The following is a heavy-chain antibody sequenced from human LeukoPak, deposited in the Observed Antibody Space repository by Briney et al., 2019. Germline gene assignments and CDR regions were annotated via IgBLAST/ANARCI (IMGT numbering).Heavy chain of an antibody. V-gene: IGHV3-21*01. CDR1: GYTFSSYS. CDR3: VRLRRNSDTSGFYYYYDF. J-gene: IGHJ4*02. Sequence: GGSLRLSCLASGYTFSSYSINWVRQAPGKGLEWVSSISVRSNYIYYADSVRGRFRISRDDARDSLYLQMNSLRAEDTAVYYCVRLRRNSDTSGFYYYYDFWGQGTLVTVPS. D-gene: IGHD3-22*01. CDR2: ISVRSNYI.